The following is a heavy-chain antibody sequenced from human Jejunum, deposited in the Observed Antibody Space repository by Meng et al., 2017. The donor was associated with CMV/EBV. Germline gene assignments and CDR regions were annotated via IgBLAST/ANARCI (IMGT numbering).Heavy chain of an antibody. V-gene: IGHV3-23*01. CDR1: GFTFPSHA. CDR2: ISGSGPAT. J-gene: IGHJ4*02. D-gene: IGHD4-11*01. CDR3: ARDMGYTVTAPFDY. Sequence: GFTFPSHAMSWVRQAAGKRPEWVSGISGSGPATYYADSVKGRFTISRDNSNNTVYLQMNSLRGDDTAVYYCARDMGYTVTAPFDYWGQGAVVTVSS.